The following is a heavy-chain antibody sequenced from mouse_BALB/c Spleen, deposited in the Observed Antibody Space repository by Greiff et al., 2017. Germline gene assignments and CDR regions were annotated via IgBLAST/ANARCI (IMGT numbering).Heavy chain of an antibody. D-gene: IGHD2-4*01. Sequence: VQLQESGAELVRPGVSVKISCKGSGYTFTDYAMHWVKQSHAKSLEWIGVISTYYGDASYNQKFKGKATMTVDKSSSTAYMELARLTSEDSAIYYCARAYDYGDYAMDYWGQGTSVTVSS. V-gene: IGHV1S137*01. J-gene: IGHJ4*01. CDR3: ARAYDYGDYAMDY. CDR1: GYTFTDYA. CDR2: ISTYYGDA.